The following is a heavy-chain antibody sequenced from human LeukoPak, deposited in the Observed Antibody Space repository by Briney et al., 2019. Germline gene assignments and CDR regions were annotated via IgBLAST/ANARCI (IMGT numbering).Heavy chain of an antibody. CDR2: LLDNHTS. Sequence: GGPLRLSCGACVLTVSLNYETWLPQARGKAVEGVSSLLDNHTSYYTPPVKGRLNICRDNSKNTLYLQLNTLRPEHRAVYYSARDLGYSLFDSWGQGTLVTVSS. CDR3: ARDLGYSLFDS. J-gene: IGHJ4*02. CDR1: VLTVSLNY. V-gene: IGHV3-53*01. D-gene: IGHD6-13*01.